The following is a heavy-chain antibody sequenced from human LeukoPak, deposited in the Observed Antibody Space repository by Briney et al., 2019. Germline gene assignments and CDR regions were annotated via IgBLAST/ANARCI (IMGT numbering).Heavy chain of an antibody. CDR3: ARALYCSSTSCSSLTSWFDP. J-gene: IGHJ5*02. V-gene: IGHV4-59*08. Sequence: PSETLSLTCTVSGGSISSYYWSWIRQPPGKGLEWIGYIYYSGSTNYNPSLKSRVTISVDTSKNQFSLKLSSVTAADTAVYYCARALYCSSTSCSSLTSWFDPWGQGTLVTVSS. CDR1: GGSISSYY. D-gene: IGHD2-2*01. CDR2: IYYSGST.